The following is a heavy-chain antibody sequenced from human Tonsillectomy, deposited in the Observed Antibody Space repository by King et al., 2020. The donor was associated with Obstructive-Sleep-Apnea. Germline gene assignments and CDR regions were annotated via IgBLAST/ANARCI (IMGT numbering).Heavy chain of an antibody. V-gene: IGHV4-39*07. D-gene: IGHD2-15*01. Sequence: QLQESGPGLVKPSETLSLTCTFSGGSRSSSSYYWGWVRQPPGKGRGGIGGIYYNGSTYYPPARNSRGTLSVDMSKNQFSLRLTSLTAADTAVYYCARGVVAAHPYPNYYYGMDVWGQGTTVIVSS. CDR3: ARGVVAAHPYPNYYYGMDV. CDR2: IYYNGST. J-gene: IGHJ6*02. CDR1: GGSRSSSSYY.